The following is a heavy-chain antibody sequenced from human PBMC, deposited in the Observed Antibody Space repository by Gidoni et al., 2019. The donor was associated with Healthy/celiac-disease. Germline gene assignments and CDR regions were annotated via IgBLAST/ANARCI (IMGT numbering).Heavy chain of an antibody. CDR3: ARARRSSGDYPGSYYFDY. D-gene: IGHD3-22*01. J-gene: IGHJ4*02. CDR1: GFAFTDYY. CDR2: ISSSGSTI. V-gene: IGHV3-11*01. Sequence: QVQLVESGGGLVKPGGPLRLSCAASGFAFTDYYMSWIRQAPGKWLGLVSYISSSGSTIYYADSVKGRFTRSRDNAKNALYLQMNSRRAEDTAVYYCARARRSSGDYPGSYYFDYWGQGTLVTVSS.